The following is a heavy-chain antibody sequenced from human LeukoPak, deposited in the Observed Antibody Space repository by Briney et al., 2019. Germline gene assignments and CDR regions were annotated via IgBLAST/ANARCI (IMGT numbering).Heavy chain of an antibody. CDR2: ISPSGGST. V-gene: IGHV1-46*01. Sequence: ASVKVSCKAFGYTFTGYWMHWVRQAPGQGPEWMGVISPSGGSTIYAQKFKGRVTLTRDMSTSTDYLELSSLRSEDTAVYYCARDNSVRDEAWWFSPWGQGTLVTVSS. CDR1: GYTFTGYW. CDR3: ARDNSVRDEAWWFSP. D-gene: IGHD5-24*01. J-gene: IGHJ5*02.